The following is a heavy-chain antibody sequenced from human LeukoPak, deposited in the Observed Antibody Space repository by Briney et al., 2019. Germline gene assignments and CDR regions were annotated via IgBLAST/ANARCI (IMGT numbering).Heavy chain of an antibody. V-gene: IGHV1-18*01. CDR3: ARNDYSGRYGRDYYYYGMDV. J-gene: IGHJ6*02. CDR2: ISAYNGNT. D-gene: IGHD6-19*01. Sequence: ASVKVSCKASGYTFTSYGISWVRQAPGQGLEWMGWISAYNGNTNYAQKLQGRVTTTTDTSTSTAYMELRSLRSDDTAVYYCARNDYSGRYGRDYYYYGMDVWGQGTTVTVSS. CDR1: GYTFTSYG.